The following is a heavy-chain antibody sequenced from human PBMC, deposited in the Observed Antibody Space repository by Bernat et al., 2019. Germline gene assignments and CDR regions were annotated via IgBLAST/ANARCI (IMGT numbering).Heavy chain of an antibody. CDR1: GGSISSGGYY. CDR2: IYYSGST. V-gene: IGHV4-31*03. CDR3: ARDWDSGHWFDP. D-gene: IGHD3-10*01. J-gene: IGHJ5*02. Sequence: QVQLQESGPGLVKPSQTLSLTCTVSGGSISSGGYYWSWIRQHPGKGLEWIGYIYYSGSTYYNPSLKSRVTISLDTSKNQFSLKLSSVTAADTAVYYCARDWDSGHWFDPWGQGTLVTVSS.